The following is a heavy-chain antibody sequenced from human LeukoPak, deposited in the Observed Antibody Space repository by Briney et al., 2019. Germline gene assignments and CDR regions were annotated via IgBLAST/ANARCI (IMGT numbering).Heavy chain of an antibody. CDR3: ARGYYDSSGFSFDY. CDR1: GFTFSSYW. D-gene: IGHD3-22*01. V-gene: IGHV3-74*01. Sequence: GGSLRLSCAASGFTFSSYWMHWVRQAPGKGLVWLSRINTDGSTTSYADSVKGRFTISRDNAKNTLYLQMNSLRAEDTAVYYCARGYYDSSGFSFDYWGQGTLVTVSS. J-gene: IGHJ4*02. CDR2: INTDGSTT.